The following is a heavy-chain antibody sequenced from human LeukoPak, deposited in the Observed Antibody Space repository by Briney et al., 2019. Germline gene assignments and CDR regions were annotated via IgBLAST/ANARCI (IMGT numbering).Heavy chain of an antibody. D-gene: IGHD4-23*01. Sequence: GGSLRLSCAASGFTFSSYGMHWVRQAPGKGLEWVAVIWYDGSNKYYADSVKGRFTISRDNSKNTLYLQMNSLRAEDTAVYYCARVFGYGGNQGAFDIWGQGTMVTVSS. CDR1: GFTFSSYG. J-gene: IGHJ3*02. CDR2: IWYDGSNK. V-gene: IGHV3-33*01. CDR3: ARVFGYGGNQGAFDI.